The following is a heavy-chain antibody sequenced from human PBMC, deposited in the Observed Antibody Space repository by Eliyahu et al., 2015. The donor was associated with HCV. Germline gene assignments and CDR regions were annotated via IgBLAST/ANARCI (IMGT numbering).Heavy chain of an antibody. V-gene: IGHV3-30*03. CDR3: GGDSPTFDY. J-gene: IGHJ4*02. Sequence: LEWVAVISYDGSNKYYADSVKGRFTISRDNSKNTLYLQMNSLRAGETGGVLRGGDSPTFDYWGQGTLVTVSS. CDR2: ISYDGSNK.